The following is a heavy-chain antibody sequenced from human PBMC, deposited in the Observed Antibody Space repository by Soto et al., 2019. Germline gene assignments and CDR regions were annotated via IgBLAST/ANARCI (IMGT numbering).Heavy chain of an antibody. CDR1: GFTFSSYA. V-gene: IGHV3-30-3*01. J-gene: IGHJ4*02. CDR3: EREGGSDPNDYGYYVGY. Sequence: QVQLVESGGGVVQPGRSLRLSCAASGFTFSSYAMHWVRQAPGKGLEWVAVISYDGSNKYYADSVKGRFTISRDNSKNTLYLQMNSLRAEDTAVYYCEREGGSDPNDYGYYVGYWGQGTLVTVSS. CDR2: ISYDGSNK. D-gene: IGHD4-17*01.